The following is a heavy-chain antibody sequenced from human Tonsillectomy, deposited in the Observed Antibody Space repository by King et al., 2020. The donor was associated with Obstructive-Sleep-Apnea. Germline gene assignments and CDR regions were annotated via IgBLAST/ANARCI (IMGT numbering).Heavy chain of an antibody. CDR3: ARGGMCSGGSCYWEYYFDY. CDR1: GFTFSSYD. CDR2: IGTAGDT. Sequence: VQLVESGGGLVQPGGSLRLSCAASGFTFSSYDMHWVRQATGKGLEWVSAIGTAGDTYYPGSVKGRFTISRENAKNSLYLQMNSLRAGDTAVYYCARGGMCSGGSCYWEYYFDYWGQGTLVTVSS. J-gene: IGHJ4*02. D-gene: IGHD2-15*01. V-gene: IGHV3-13*01.